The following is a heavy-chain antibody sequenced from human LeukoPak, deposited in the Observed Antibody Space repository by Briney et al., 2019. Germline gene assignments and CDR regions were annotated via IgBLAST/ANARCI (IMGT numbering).Heavy chain of an antibody. Sequence: ASVKVPCKASGYTLTELSMHWVRQAPGKGLEWMGGFDPEDGETIYAQKFQGRVTMTEDTSTDTAYMELSSLRSEDTAVYYCATTLGYYYDSSGYSFDPWGQGTLVTVSS. V-gene: IGHV1-24*01. CDR1: GYTLTELS. CDR3: ATTLGYYYDSSGYSFDP. D-gene: IGHD3-22*01. CDR2: FDPEDGET. J-gene: IGHJ5*02.